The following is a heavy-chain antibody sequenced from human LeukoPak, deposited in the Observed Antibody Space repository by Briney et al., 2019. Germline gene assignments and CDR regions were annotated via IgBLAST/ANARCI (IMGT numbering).Heavy chain of an antibody. V-gene: IGHV4-38-2*02. CDR1: GYSISSGYY. Sequence: SETRSPTCTVSGYSISSGYYWGWIRQPPGKGLEWIGSIYHSGSTYYTPSLKSRVTISVDTSKNQFSLKLSSVTAADTAVYYCARDLFRGATYYFDYWGQGTLVTVSS. CDR3: ARDLFRGATYYFDY. J-gene: IGHJ4*02. D-gene: IGHD1-26*01. CDR2: IYHSGST.